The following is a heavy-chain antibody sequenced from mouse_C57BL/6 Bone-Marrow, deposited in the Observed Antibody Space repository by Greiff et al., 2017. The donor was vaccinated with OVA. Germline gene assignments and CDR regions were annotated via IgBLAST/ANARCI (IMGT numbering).Heavy chain of an antibody. J-gene: IGHJ4*01. CDR1: GYAFSSYW. Sequence: QVQLQQSGAELVKPGASVKISCKASGYAFSSYWMNWVKQRPGKGLEWIGQIYPGDGDTNYNGKFKGKATLTADKSSSTAYMQLRSLTSEDSAVYFCAREGGNYEIDYAMDYWGQGTSVTVSS. V-gene: IGHV1-80*01. D-gene: IGHD2-1*01. CDR3: AREGGNYEIDYAMDY. CDR2: IYPGDGDT.